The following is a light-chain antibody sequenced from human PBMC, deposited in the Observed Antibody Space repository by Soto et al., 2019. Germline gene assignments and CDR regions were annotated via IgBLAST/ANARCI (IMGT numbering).Light chain of an antibody. Sequence: EIVLTQFPATLSLSPGERAILSCRASQSVSSDLAWYQQKSGQAPRLLIYDASTRAAGIPARFSGSGSGTNFTLTISSLEPEDFAVYYCQQKLSSFGHGTKVDIK. V-gene: IGKV3-11*01. CDR2: DAS. J-gene: IGKJ1*01. CDR1: QSVSSD. CDR3: QQKLSS.